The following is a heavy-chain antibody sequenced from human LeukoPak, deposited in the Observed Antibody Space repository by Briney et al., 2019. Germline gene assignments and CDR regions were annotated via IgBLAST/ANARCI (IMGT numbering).Heavy chain of an antibody. Sequence: SVKVSCKVSGYTLTELSMHWVRQAPGKGLEWMGGFDPEDGETIYAQKFQGRVTMTEDTSTDTAHMELSSLRSEDTAVYYCATDRTTPRIAAPVYWGQGTLVTVSS. V-gene: IGHV1-24*01. CDR2: FDPEDGET. D-gene: IGHD6-13*01. J-gene: IGHJ4*02. CDR1: GYTLTELS. CDR3: ATDRTTPRIAAPVY.